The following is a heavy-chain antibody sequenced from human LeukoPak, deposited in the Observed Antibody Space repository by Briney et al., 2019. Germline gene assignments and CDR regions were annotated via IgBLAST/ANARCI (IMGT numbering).Heavy chain of an antibody. CDR2: ITSSSSYI. D-gene: IGHD3-22*01. Sequence: GGSLRLSCAASGFTFSSYSMNWVRQAPGEGLEWVSSITSSSSYIYYADSVKGRFTISRDNPKNSLYLQMNSLRAEDTAVYYCARPHSGGYYLDYWGQGTLVTVSS. J-gene: IGHJ4*02. V-gene: IGHV3-21*01. CDR1: GFTFSSYS. CDR3: ARPHSGGYYLDY.